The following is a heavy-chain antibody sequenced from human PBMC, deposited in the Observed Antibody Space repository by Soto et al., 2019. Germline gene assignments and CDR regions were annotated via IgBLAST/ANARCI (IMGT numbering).Heavy chain of an antibody. CDR1: GFTFSSYS. Sequence: HPGGSLRLSCAAPGFTFSSYSMNWVRQAPGKGLEWVSYISSSSSTIYYADSVKGRFTISRDNAKNSLYLQMNSLRDEDTAVYYCARDRREWELRYFDYWGQGTLVTVSS. CDR3: ARDRREWELRYFDY. D-gene: IGHD1-26*01. J-gene: IGHJ4*02. V-gene: IGHV3-48*02. CDR2: ISSSSSTI.